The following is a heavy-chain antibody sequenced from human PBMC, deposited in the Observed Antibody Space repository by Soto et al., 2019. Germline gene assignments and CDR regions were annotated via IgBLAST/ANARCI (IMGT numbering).Heavy chain of an antibody. CDR3: VRDRDLDRDMVHGDF. Sequence: GGSLRLSCAASGCTFITYRMNLVRQAPGKGLEWVSYISSSSSTIFYADSVKGRFTISSDSAKNSVYLQLNSLRDEDTAVYFCVRDRDLDRDMVHGDFWGQGTLVTVSS. CDR1: GCTFITYR. CDR2: ISSSSSTI. V-gene: IGHV3-48*02. J-gene: IGHJ4*01. D-gene: IGHD5-18*01.